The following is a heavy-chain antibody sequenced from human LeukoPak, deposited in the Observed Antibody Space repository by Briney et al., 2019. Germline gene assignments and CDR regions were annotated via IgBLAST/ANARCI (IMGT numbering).Heavy chain of an antibody. CDR1: GGSISSSSYY. CDR3: ARWDGYNSGFDY. D-gene: IGHD5-24*01. V-gene: IGHV4-39*02. CDR2: IYHSGST. J-gene: IGHJ4*02. Sequence: PSETLSLTCTVSGGSISSSSYYWGWIRQPPGKGLEWIGSIYHSGSTHYNPSLKSPLTISVDTSQNHFSPKLSSVTAAGTAVYYCARWDGYNSGFDYWGQGTLVTVSS.